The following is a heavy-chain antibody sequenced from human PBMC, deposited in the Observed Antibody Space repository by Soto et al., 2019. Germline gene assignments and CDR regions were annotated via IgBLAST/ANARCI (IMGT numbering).Heavy chain of an antibody. D-gene: IGHD3-10*01. CDR3: ARYYYGSGSYYIHPDYYGMDV. V-gene: IGHV4-31*03. J-gene: IGHJ6*02. CDR1: GGSVSSGGYS. CDR2: IYYSGST. Sequence: SDTLSLTCTVSGGSVSSGGYSWRWIRQHPGKGLEWIGYIYYSGSTYYNPSLKSRVTISVDTSKNQFSLKLSSVTATDTAVYYCARYYYGSGSYYIHPDYYGMDVWGQGTTVTVSS.